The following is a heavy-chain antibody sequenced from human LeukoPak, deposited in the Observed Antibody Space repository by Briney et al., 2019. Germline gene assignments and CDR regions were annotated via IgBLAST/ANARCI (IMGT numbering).Heavy chain of an antibody. D-gene: IGHD1-26*01. J-gene: IGHJ4*02. CDR2: INPNSGGT. Sequence: ASVKVSCKASGYTFTGYYMHWVRQAPGQGLEWMGRINPNSGGTNYVQKFQGRVTMTRDTSISTAYMELSRLRSDDTAVYYCASGTYRGNWNFDYWGQGTLVTVSS. CDR1: GYTFTGYY. CDR3: ASGTYRGNWNFDY. V-gene: IGHV1-2*06.